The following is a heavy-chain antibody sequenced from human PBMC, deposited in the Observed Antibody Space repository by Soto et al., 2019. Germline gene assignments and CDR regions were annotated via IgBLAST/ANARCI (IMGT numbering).Heavy chain of an antibody. V-gene: IGHV3-9*01. CDR1: GFTFDDYA. CDR2: ISWNSGSI. CDR3: AATAMVSYYYYYMDV. J-gene: IGHJ6*03. Sequence: GGSLRLSCAASGFTFDDYAMHWVRQAPGKGLEWVSGISWNSGSIGYADSVKGRFTISRDNAKNSLYLQMNSLRAEDTALYYCAATAMVSYYYYYMDVWGKGTTVTVSS. D-gene: IGHD5-18*01.